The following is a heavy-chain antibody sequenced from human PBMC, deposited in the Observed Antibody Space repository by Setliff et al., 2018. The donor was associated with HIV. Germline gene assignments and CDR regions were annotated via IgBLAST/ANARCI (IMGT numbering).Heavy chain of an antibody. CDR2: IYYSGST. D-gene: IGHD3-22*01. Sequence: PSETLSLTCTVSGVSISGYYWSWIRQPPGKGLEWIGYIYYSGSTYYNPSLKSRVTISVDTSKNQFSLKLSSVTAADTAVFYCARGTLYYYDTGGYSYFDYWGQGTLVTVSS. CDR1: GVSISGYY. J-gene: IGHJ4*02. CDR3: ARGTLYYYDTGGYSYFDY. V-gene: IGHV4-59*06.